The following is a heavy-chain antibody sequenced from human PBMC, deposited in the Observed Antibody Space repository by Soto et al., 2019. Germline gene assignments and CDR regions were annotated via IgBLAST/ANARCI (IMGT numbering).Heavy chain of an antibody. J-gene: IGHJ4*02. CDR1: GGSFSAYY. CDR3: ARGGKSVIFMQGYYVDY. V-gene: IGHV4-34*01. D-gene: IGHD2-15*01. CDR2: INRSGGT. Sequence: QVQLQQWGAGLLKPSETLSLTCAVYGGSFSAYYWSWIRQPPNEGLEWIGDINRSGGTNYNPSLKSRVTISLDTSKNQFSLRLSSVTAADTAVYYCARGGKSVIFMQGYYVDYWGQGTLVTVSS.